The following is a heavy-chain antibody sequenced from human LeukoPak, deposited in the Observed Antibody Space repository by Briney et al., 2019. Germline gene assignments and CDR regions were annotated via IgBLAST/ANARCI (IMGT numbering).Heavy chain of an antibody. CDR1: GFTFSSYA. J-gene: IGHJ5*02. CDR3: EILGRRVVGHNTGFAP. V-gene: IGHV3-23*01. D-gene: IGHD3-16*01. CDR2: ISASGSNT. Sequence: PGGSLRLSCAASGFTFSSYAMSWVRQAPGKGLEWVSGISASGSNTYYADSVKGRFTISRDNSRNTLYLQMNSLRAEDTAVYYCEILGRRVVGHNTGFAPGGRGPLFTVS.